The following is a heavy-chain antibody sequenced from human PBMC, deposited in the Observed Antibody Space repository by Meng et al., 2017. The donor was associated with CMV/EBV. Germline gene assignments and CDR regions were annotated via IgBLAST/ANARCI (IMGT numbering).Heavy chain of an antibody. J-gene: IGHJ4*02. CDR3: ARGGGGEWELLHYFDY. V-gene: IGHV4-34*01. CDR2: INHSGST. D-gene: IGHD1-26*01. CDR1: GGSFSGYY. Sequence: VQLQQWGAGLLKPSETPSLTCAVYGGSFSGYYWSWIRQPPGKGLEWIGEINHSGSTNYNPSLKSRVTISVDTSKNQFSLKLSSVTAADTAVYYCARGGGGEWELLHYFDYWGQGTLVTVSS.